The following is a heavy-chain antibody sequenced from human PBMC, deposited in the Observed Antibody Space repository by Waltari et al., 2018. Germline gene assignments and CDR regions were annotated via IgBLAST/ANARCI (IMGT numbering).Heavy chain of an antibody. Sequence: QLVQSGTEVKKPGESLKISCKTSGYSFNNYWIGWVRQMPGKGLEWMGIVRPDNSATGYSPSFRGQVTISADKSISIAYLQWSSLKASDTAIYYCARHTEDDNGDDWGQGTLVTVSS. V-gene: IGHV5-51*01. CDR2: VRPDNSAT. CDR3: ARHTEDDNGDD. CDR1: GYSFNNYW. D-gene: IGHD1-1*01. J-gene: IGHJ4*02.